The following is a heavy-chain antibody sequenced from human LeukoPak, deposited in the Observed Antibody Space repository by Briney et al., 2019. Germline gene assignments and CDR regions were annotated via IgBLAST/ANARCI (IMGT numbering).Heavy chain of an antibody. D-gene: IGHD3-3*01. CDR2: INHSGST. CDR1: GGSFSGYY. CDR3: ARHGTRYDFWSGYYISEAKKFDY. J-gene: IGHJ4*02. V-gene: IGHV4-34*01. Sequence: SETLSLTCAVYGGSFSGYYWSWIRQPPGKGLEWIGEINHSGSTNYNPSLKSRVTISVDASKNQFSLKLSSVTAADTAVYYCARHGTRYDFWSGYYISEAKKFDYWGQGTLVTVSS.